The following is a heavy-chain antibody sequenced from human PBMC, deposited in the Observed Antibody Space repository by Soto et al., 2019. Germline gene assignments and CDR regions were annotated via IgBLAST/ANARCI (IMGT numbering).Heavy chain of an antibody. CDR1: GYTITSYY. Sequence: QVQLVQSGAEVKKPGASMKVSCKASGYTITSYYMHWVRQAPGQGLEWMGVINPSGGGTSYAQKFQGRVTMTRDTSTSTVYMELSSLRSEYTAVYYCARSRLMVYDAFDIWGQGTMVTVSS. CDR2: INPSGGGT. V-gene: IGHV1-46*01. CDR3: ARSRLMVYDAFDI. D-gene: IGHD2-8*01. J-gene: IGHJ3*02.